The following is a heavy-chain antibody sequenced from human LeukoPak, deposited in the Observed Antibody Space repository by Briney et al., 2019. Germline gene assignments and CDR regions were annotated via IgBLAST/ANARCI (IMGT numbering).Heavy chain of an antibody. CDR1: GFTFSTYT. CDR2: ISSNIDYK. Sequence: PGGSLRLSCVASGFTFSTYTMNWVRQAPGKGLEWVSSISSNIDYKYYTDSVKGRFTISRDNAKNSLYLQMNSLRVEDTAVYYCARDGPRVPTLFGTFDSWGQGTLVTVSS. V-gene: IGHV3-21*01. CDR3: ARDGPRVPTLFGTFDS. D-gene: IGHD3-3*01. J-gene: IGHJ5*01.